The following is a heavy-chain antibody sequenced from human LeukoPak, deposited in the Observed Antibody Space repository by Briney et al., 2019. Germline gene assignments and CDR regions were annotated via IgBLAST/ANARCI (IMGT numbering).Heavy chain of an antibody. Sequence: SETLSLTCTVSGDSISSYYWSWIRQPAGKGLEWIGRIHPSGSTNYNPSLKSRVTLSVDTSKNQFSLKLNSVTAADTAVYYCARDGDIRAGPFDYWGQGTLVTVSS. V-gene: IGHV4-4*07. CDR3: ARDGDIRAGPFDY. CDR2: IHPSGST. J-gene: IGHJ4*02. D-gene: IGHD2-15*01. CDR1: GDSISSYY.